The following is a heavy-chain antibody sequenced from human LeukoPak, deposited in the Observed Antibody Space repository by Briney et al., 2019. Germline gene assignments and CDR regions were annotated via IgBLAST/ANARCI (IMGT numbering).Heavy chain of an antibody. CDR3: ARTSIYYDSSGYRT. J-gene: IGHJ5*02. V-gene: IGHV4-34*01. D-gene: IGHD3-22*01. Sequence: SETLSLTCAVYGGSLSGYYWSWIRQPPGKWLEWIGEINHSGSTNYNPSLKSRVTISVDTSKNQFSLKLSSVTAADTAVYYCARTSIYYDSSGYRTWGQGTRVTVSS. CDR1: GGSLSGYY. CDR2: INHSGST.